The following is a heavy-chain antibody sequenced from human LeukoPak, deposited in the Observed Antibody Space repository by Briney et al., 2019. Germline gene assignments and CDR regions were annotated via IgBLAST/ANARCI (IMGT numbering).Heavy chain of an antibody. CDR2: IYYSGSPY. CDR1: GGSISSSSYY. D-gene: IGHD6-13*01. Sequence: SETLSLTCTVSGGSISSSSYYWGWIRQPPGKGLEWIGSIYYSGSPYYYNPSLKSRVTISVDTSKSRFSLKLSSVTAADTAVYYCARAPTRLSRVYYFDYWGQGTLVTVSS. CDR3: ARAPTRLSRVYYFDY. J-gene: IGHJ4*02. V-gene: IGHV4-39*07.